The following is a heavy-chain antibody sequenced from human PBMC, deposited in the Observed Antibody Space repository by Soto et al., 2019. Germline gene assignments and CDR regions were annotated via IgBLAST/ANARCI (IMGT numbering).Heavy chain of an antibody. Sequence: GGSLRLSCAASGFTFSSYSMNWVRQAPGKGLEWVSSISSSSSYIYYADSVKGRFTISRDNAKNSLYLQMNSLRAEDTAVYSCARDYCSSTSCPLGFWGQGTLVTVSS. CDR3: ARDYCSSTSCPLGF. CDR1: GFTFSSYS. D-gene: IGHD2-2*01. CDR2: ISSSSSYI. V-gene: IGHV3-21*01. J-gene: IGHJ4*02.